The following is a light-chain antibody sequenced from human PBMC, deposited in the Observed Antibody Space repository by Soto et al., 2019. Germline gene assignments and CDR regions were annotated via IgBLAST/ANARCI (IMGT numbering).Light chain of an antibody. J-gene: IGKJ5*01. Sequence: DIQMTQSPSSLSASVGDRVTITCRANQSISSYLNWYQQKPGKAPKLLIYAASSLQSGFPSRFSGSGSGTDFTLTISSLQPEDFATYYCQQSYSTLGITVGQGTRLEIK. V-gene: IGKV1-39*01. CDR1: QSISSY. CDR2: AAS. CDR3: QQSYSTLGIT.